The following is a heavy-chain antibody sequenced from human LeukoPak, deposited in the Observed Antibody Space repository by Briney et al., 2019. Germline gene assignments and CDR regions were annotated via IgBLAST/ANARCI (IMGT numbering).Heavy chain of an antibody. CDR1: GGSISSSSYY. Sequence: SETLSLTCTVSGGSISSSSYYWGWIRQPPGKGLEWIGSIYYSGSTYYNPSLKSRVTISVDTSKNQFSLKLSSVTAADTAVYYWAREEYGDYGWDAFDIWGQGTMVTVSS. V-gene: IGHV4-39*02. CDR2: IYYSGST. CDR3: AREEYGDYGWDAFDI. J-gene: IGHJ3*02. D-gene: IGHD4-17*01.